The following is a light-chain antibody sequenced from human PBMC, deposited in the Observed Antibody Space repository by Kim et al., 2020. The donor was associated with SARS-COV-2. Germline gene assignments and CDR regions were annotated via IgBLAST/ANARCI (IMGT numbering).Light chain of an antibody. J-gene: IGKJ4*01. CDR3: QQRDNWPLT. CDR2: DTS. V-gene: IGKV3-11*01. Sequence: SLSPGERATLSCRASQSVNYLTWYQQSPGQAPRLLIYDTSIRATGIPARFSGSGSGTDFTLTISRLEPEDFAVYYCQQRDNWPLTFGGGTKVDIK. CDR1: QSVNY.